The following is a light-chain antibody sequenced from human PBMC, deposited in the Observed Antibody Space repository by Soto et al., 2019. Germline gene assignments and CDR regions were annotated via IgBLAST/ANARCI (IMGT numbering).Light chain of an antibody. V-gene: IGKV3-11*01. CDR2: DSS. J-gene: IGKJ4*01. CDR1: QSVSSY. Sequence: EIVLTQSPATLSLSPGERATLSCRASQSVSSYLAWYQQKPGQAPSRLIYDSSNRTADITARFSGSGSGTDFTLTISSLEPEDFESYYCQQRSNWLTFGGGTKVEIK. CDR3: QQRSNWLT.